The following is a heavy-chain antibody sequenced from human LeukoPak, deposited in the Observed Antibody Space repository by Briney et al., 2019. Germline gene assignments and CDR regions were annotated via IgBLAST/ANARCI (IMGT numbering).Heavy chain of an antibody. CDR2: INPNSGGT. J-gene: IGHJ6*03. Sequence: ASVKVSCKASGYTFTGYYMHWVRQAPGQGLEWMGWINPNSGGTNYAQKFQGRVTMTRDTSISTAYMELSRLRSDNTAVYYCARALQYYYYYMDVWGKGTTVTISS. CDR3: ARALQYYYYYMDV. V-gene: IGHV1-2*02. CDR1: GYTFTGYY.